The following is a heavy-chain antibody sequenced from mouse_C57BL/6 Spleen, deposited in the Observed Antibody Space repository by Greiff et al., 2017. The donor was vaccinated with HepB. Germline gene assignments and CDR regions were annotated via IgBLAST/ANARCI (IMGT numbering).Heavy chain of an antibody. CDR2: IYPSDSET. V-gene: IGHV1-61*01. D-gene: IGHD1-1*01. CDR1: GYTFTSYW. CDR3: ARSLIYYYGSSPGWFAY. J-gene: IGHJ3*01. Sequence: QVQLQQPGAELVRPGSSVKLSCKASGYTFTSYWMDWVKQRPGQGLEWIGNIYPSDSETHYNQKFKDKATLTVDKSSSTAYMQLSSLTSEDSAVYYCARSLIYYYGSSPGWFAYWGQGTLVTVSA.